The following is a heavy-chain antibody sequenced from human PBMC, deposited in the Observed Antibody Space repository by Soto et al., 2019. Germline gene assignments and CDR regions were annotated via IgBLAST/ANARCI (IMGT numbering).Heavy chain of an antibody. CDR3: ARAHCGGDCYSGVDY. CDR1: GYTFTGYY. CDR2: INPNSGGT. J-gene: IGHJ4*02. V-gene: IGHV1-2*04. D-gene: IGHD2-21*02. Sequence: ASVKVSCKASGYTFTGYYMHWVRQAPGQGLEWMGWINPNSGGTNYAQKFQGWVTMTRDTSISTAYMELSRRRSDDTAVYYCARAHCGGDCYSGVDYWGQGTLVTVSS.